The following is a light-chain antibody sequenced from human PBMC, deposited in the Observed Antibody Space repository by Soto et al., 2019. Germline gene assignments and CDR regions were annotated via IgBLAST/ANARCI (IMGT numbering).Light chain of an antibody. CDR1: QSVSSSY. CDR3: QPYGSSPQT. V-gene: IGKV3-20*01. Sequence: EIVLTQSPGTLSLSPGERATLSCRASQSVSSSYLAWYQQKPGQAPRLLSYGASSRATGPPARSSRSGSGTDFTLTISPLEPEDFAVYYCQPYGSSPQTFGQAPRWISN. CDR2: GAS. J-gene: IGKJ1*01.